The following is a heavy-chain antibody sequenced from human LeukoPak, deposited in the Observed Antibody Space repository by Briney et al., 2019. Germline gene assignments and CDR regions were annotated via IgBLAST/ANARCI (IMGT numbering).Heavy chain of an antibody. CDR3: ARDSIAAARFDP. D-gene: IGHD6-13*01. Sequence: ASVTVSCKASGYTFTGYYMHWVRQAPGQGLEWMGWINPNSGGTNYAQKFQGRVTMTRDTSISTAYMELSRLRSDDTAVYYCARDSIAAARFDPWGQGTLVTVSS. CDR1: GYTFTGYY. V-gene: IGHV1-2*02. CDR2: INPNSGGT. J-gene: IGHJ5*02.